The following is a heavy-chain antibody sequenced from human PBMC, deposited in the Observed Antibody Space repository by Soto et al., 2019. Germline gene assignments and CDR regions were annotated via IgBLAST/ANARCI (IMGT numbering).Heavy chain of an antibody. J-gene: IGHJ6*03. CDR3: ARGVTTIDYYYYYMDV. D-gene: IGHD5-12*01. CDR2: MNPNSGNT. CDR1: GGTFSSYA. Sequence: ASVKVSCKASGGTFSSYAISWVRQATGQGLEWMGWMNPNSGNTGYVQKFQGRVTMTRNTSISTAYMELSSLRSEDTAVYYCARGVTTIDYYYYYMDVWGKGTTVTVSS. V-gene: IGHV1-8*02.